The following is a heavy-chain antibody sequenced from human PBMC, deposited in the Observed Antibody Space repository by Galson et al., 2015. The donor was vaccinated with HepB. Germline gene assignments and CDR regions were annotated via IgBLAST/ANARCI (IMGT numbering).Heavy chain of an antibody. Sequence: TLSLTCSISGGSISTYYWSWVRQPPGKGLEWIGYVYDSGSSDYNLSFKGRITISIDTSSNQFSLKLTSVTAADTAVYYCARDRRLSGTWYGMDVWGQGTTVTVSS. CDR2: VYDSGSS. D-gene: IGHD1-1*01. CDR3: ARDRRLSGTWYGMDV. V-gene: IGHV4-59*01. J-gene: IGHJ6*02. CDR1: GGSISTYY.